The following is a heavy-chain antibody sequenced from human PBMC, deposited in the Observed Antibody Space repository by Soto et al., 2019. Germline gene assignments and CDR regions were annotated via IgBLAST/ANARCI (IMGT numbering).Heavy chain of an antibody. CDR2: ISCNSSNT. CDR1: GFTFSSYA. CDR3: ARAKYYYDSSGYAFDI. J-gene: IGHJ3*02. D-gene: IGHD3-22*01. V-gene: IGHV3-74*01. Sequence: PGGSLRLSCAASGFTFSSYAMSWAPGKGLEWVSSISCNSSNTGYADSVKGRFTISRDNAKNTLYLQMNSLRAEDTAVYYCARAKYYYDSSGYAFDIWGQGTMVTVSS.